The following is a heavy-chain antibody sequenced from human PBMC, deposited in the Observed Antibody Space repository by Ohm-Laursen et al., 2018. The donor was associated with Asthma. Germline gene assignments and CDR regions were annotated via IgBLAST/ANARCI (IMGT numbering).Heavy chain of an antibody. J-gene: IGHJ4*02. CDR1: GFTFSNYG. D-gene: IGHD4-17*01. CDR3: AKPKDFGDLYYLDY. Sequence: SLRLSCTASGFTFSNYGIHWVRQAPGKGLEWVAVISYDGSNKYYADSVKGRFTISRDNSKNTLYLQMNSLRADDTAVYYCAKPKDFGDLYYLDYWGQGTLVTVSS. V-gene: IGHV3-30*18. CDR2: ISYDGSNK.